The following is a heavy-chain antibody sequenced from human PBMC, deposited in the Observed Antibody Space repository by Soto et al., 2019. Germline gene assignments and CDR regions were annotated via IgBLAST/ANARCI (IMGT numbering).Heavy chain of an antibody. D-gene: IGHD6-6*01. J-gene: IGHJ6*03. Sequence: SETLSLTCTVSGGSISSYYWSWIRQPPGKGLEWIGYIYYSVSTNYNPSLKSRVTISVDTSKNQFSLKLSSVTAADTAVYYCARVAVSSYYYYYMDVCSKWTTVTVSS. CDR3: ARVAVSSYYYYYMDV. CDR2: IYYSVST. CDR1: GGSISSYY. V-gene: IGHV4-59*01.